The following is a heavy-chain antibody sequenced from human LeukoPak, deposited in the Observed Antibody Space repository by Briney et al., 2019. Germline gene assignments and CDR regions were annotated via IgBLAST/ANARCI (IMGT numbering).Heavy chain of an antibody. D-gene: IGHD2-15*01. V-gene: IGHV1-2*02. J-gene: IGHJ3*02. CDR2: INPNSGGT. Sequence: GASVKVSCKASGYTFTSYGISWVRQAPGQGLEWMGWINPNSGGTNYAQKFQGRVTMTRDTSISTAYMELSRLRSDDTAVYYCARPPALYRGDAFDIWGQGTMVTVSS. CDR3: ARPPALYRGDAFDI. CDR1: GYTFTSYG.